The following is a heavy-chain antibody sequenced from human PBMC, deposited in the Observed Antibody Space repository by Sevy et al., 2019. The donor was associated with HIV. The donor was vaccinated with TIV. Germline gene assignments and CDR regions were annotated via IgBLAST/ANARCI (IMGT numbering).Heavy chain of an antibody. CDR3: ARGRGTGYSYGFDY. J-gene: IGHJ4*02. V-gene: IGHV3-66*01. Sequence: GGSLRLSCAASGFTVSSNYMSWVRQAPGKGLEWVSVIYSSGSTYYADSVKGGFIISRDNSKNTLYLQMTSLRAEDTAVYYCARGRGTGYSYGFDYWGQGTLVTVSS. D-gene: IGHD5-18*01. CDR2: IYSSGST. CDR1: GFTVSSNY.